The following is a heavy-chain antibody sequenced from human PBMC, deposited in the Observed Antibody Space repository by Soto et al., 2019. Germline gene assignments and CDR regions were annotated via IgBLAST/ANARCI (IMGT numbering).Heavy chain of an antibody. Sequence: PWGSLRLSCAASGVTFSSYAMSWVRHGPGQGLEWVSAISGSCGSTYYADSVKGRFTISRDNSKNTLYLQMNSLRAEDTAVYYCAKGAKDRVGATTDYWGQGTLVTVSS. CDR2: ISGSCGST. V-gene: IGHV3-23*01. CDR1: GVTFSSYA. J-gene: IGHJ4*02. CDR3: AKGAKDRVGATTDY. D-gene: IGHD1-26*01.